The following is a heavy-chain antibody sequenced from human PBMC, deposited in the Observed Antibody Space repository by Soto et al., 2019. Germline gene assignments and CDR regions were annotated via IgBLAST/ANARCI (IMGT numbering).Heavy chain of an antibody. J-gene: IGHJ6*02. Sequence: EVQLVESGGGLVQPGRSLRLSCAASGFTFDDYAMHWVRQAPGKGLEWVSSISWNSGGIGYADSVKGRFTISRDNAKNSLYLHMNSLRGEDTALSYCEKAQRAWIQVDMDVWGQGTTVTVSS. V-gene: IGHV3-9*01. CDR2: ISWNSGGI. D-gene: IGHD5-18*01. CDR1: GFTFDDYA. CDR3: EKAQRAWIQVDMDV.